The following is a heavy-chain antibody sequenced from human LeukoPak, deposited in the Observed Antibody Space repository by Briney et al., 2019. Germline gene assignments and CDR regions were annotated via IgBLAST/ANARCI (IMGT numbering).Heavy chain of an antibody. CDR3: ARDSLYCSGGSCYPSNNWFDP. D-gene: IGHD2-15*01. J-gene: IGHJ5*02. CDR1: GYTFTSYG. Sequence: GASVKVSCKASGYTFTSYGISWVRQAPGQGLEWMGWINPNSGGTNYAQKFQGRVTMTRDTSISTAYMELSRLRSDDTAVYYCARDSLYCSGGSCYPSNNWFDPWGQGTLVTVSS. CDR2: INPNSGGT. V-gene: IGHV1-2*02.